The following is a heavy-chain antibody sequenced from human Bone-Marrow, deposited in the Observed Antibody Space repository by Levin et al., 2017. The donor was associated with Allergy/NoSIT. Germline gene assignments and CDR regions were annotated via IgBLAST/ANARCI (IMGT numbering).Heavy chain of an antibody. D-gene: IGHD2-2*02. V-gene: IGHV4-34*01. CDR2: INHSGST. Sequence: PGGSLRLSCAVYGGSFSGYYWSWIRQPPGKGLEWIGEINHSGSTNYNPSLKSRVTISVDTSKNQFSLKLSSVTAADTAVYYCARAVKWIPAAKPYGSRGYYYYMDVWGKGTTVTVSS. CDR1: GGSFSGYY. J-gene: IGHJ6*03. CDR3: ARAVKWIPAAKPYGSRGYYYYMDV.